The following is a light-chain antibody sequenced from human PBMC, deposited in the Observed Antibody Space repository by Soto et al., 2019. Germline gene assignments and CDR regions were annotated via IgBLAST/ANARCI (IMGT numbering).Light chain of an antibody. CDR3: CSYASSRTVV. CDR2: EGT. J-gene: IGLJ1*01. Sequence: QSVLTQPASVSGSPGQSITIFCTGTSSDVGSYDLVSWYQQYPGKAPKLMIYEGTKRPSGVSYRFSGSRSGNTASLTISGLQAEDEADYYCCSYASSRTVVFGIGTKVTVL. V-gene: IGLV2-23*01. CDR1: SSDVGSYDL.